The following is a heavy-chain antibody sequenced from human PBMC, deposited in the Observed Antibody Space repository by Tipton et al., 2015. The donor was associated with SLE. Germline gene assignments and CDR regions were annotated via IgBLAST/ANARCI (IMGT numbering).Heavy chain of an antibody. V-gene: IGHV3-30*04. D-gene: IGHD3-3*01. CDR2: ISYDGSNK. CDR3: TRGVLRFLEWLLSGSFQH. J-gene: IGHJ1*01. Sequence: SLRLSCAASGFTFRSYAMHWVRQAPGKGLEWVAIISYDGSNKFYADSVKGRFTISRDNSKNTLYLQMNSLRAEDTAVYYCTRGVLRFLEWLLSGSFQHWGQCTLVAVSS. CDR1: GFTFRSYA.